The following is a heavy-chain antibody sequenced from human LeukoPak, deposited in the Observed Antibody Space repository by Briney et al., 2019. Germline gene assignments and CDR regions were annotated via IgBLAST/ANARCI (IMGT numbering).Heavy chain of an antibody. D-gene: IGHD2-2*01. J-gene: IGHJ6*03. V-gene: IGHV4-30-2*01. CDR3: ARTGGGRLGYCSSTSCRTSYYYYYVDV. CDR2: IYHSGST. Sequence: SETLSLTCTVSGGSISSGGYYWSWIRQPPGKGLEWIGYIYHSGSTYYNPSLKSRVTISVDRSKNQFSLKLSSVTAADTAVYYCARTGGGRLGYCSSTSCRTSYYYYYVDVWGKGTTVTVSS. CDR1: GGSISSGGYY.